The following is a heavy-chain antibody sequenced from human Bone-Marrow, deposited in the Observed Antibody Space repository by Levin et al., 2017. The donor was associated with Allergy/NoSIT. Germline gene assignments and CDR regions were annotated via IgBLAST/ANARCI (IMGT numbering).Heavy chain of an antibody. Sequence: PGASVKVSCKASGYTLTSHGMNWVRQAPGQGLEWMGWINTNTGNPTYAQGFTERMFFFLDTSVNTAYLEISNLKPDDTAVYYCARVGCSTISCYGDKIDYWGQGTLVTVSS. CDR2: INTNTGNP. V-gene: IGHV7-4-1*02. D-gene: IGHD2-2*01. J-gene: IGHJ4*02. CDR3: ARVGCSTISCYGDKIDY. CDR1: GYTLTSHG.